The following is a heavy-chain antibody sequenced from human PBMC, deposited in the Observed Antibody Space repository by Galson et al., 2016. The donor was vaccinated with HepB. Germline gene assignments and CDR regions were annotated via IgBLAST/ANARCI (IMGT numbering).Heavy chain of an antibody. J-gene: IGHJ4*02. CDR2: IQHGVGA. Sequence: ETLSLTCTVSGGSISSTTYYWGWIRQPPGKGLEWIGGIQHGVGATYNPSLGGRLVMSEDTSNNQFSLRLNSVTAADTAVYFCARWESARLRDFWGRGTLVTV. CDR1: GGSISSTTYY. D-gene: IGHD1-26*01. V-gene: IGHV4-39*07. CDR3: ARWESARLRDF.